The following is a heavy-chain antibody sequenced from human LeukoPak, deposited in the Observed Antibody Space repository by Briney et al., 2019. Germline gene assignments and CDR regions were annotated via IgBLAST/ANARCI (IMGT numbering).Heavy chain of an antibody. V-gene: IGHV4-4*07. Sequence: SETLFLTCNVSGDSISSFYWNWIRQSAGKGLEWIGRIYFGGSTYSSPSLKSRVTMSLDTSKNQFSLKLSSVTAADTAVYYCARDRWRYYDSSGYYHDAFDIWGQGTMVTVSS. CDR2: IYFGGST. D-gene: IGHD3-22*01. CDR3: ARDRWRYYDSSGYYHDAFDI. J-gene: IGHJ3*02. CDR1: GDSISSFY.